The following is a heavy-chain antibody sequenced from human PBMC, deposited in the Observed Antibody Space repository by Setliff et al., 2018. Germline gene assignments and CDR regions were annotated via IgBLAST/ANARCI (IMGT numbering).Heavy chain of an antibody. CDR1: GHIFSSYG. CDR2: ISSYNGVT. CDR3: AISTLSIRTDGSCPNAFDI. V-gene: IGHV1-18*01. J-gene: IGHJ3*02. Sequence: ASVKVSCKASGHIFSSYGISWVRQAPGQGLEWMGWISSYNGVTNYAQRLQGRVTMTTDTSTNSAYMELRSLRSDDTAVYYCAISTLSIRTDGSCPNAFDIWGQGTMVTVSS. D-gene: IGHD2-8*01.